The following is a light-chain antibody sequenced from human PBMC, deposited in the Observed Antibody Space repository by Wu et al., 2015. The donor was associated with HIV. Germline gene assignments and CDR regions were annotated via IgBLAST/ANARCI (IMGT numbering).Light chain of an antibody. CDR1: QTVSSNS. V-gene: IGKV3-20*01. J-gene: IGKJ1*01. CDR3: QQYGISPKT. Sequence: EIVLAQSPGTLSLSPGERATLSCRASQTVSSNSLAWYQQKPGQAPRLLIYGASNRATGIPDRFSGSGSGTDFTLTINRLEPEDFAVYYCQQYGISPKTFGQGTKVEIK. CDR2: GAS.